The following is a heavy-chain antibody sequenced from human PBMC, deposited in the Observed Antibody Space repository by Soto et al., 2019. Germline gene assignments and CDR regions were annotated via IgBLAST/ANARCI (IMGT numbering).Heavy chain of an antibody. J-gene: IGHJ4*02. Sequence: RGSLRLSCAASGFTFSSYAMNWVRQAPGKGLEWVSAISGSAATTHFADSVKGRFTISRDNSKNTLYLQMNSLRAEDTAVYYCARDRSYYDSSGSYSPPYWGQGTLVTVSS. D-gene: IGHD3-22*01. CDR2: ISGSAATT. CDR1: GFTFSSYA. V-gene: IGHV3-23*01. CDR3: ARDRSYYDSSGSYSPPY.